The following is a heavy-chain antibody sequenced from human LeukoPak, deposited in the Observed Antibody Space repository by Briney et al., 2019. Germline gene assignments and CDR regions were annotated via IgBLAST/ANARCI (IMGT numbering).Heavy chain of an antibody. J-gene: IGHJ4*02. D-gene: IGHD3-10*01. CDR3: AKDRYYYGSGSYYPFDY. V-gene: IGHV3-30*02. Sequence: GGSLRLSCAASGFTFSSHGMHWVRQAPGKGLEWVAFIRYDGSNKYYADSVKGRFTISRDNSKNTLYLQMNSLRAEDTAVYYCAKDRYYYGSGSYYPFDYWGQGTLVTVAS. CDR1: GFTFSSHG. CDR2: IRYDGSNK.